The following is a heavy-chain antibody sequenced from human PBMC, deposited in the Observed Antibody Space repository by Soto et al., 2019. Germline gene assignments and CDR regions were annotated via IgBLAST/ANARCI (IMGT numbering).Heavy chain of an antibody. V-gene: IGHV1-18*04. CDR2: ISAYNGNT. J-gene: IGHJ4*02. CDR3: ARDLTRNYFDTSGYYYFDY. CDR1: GYTFTTYG. Sequence: HAQLVQSGAEVKKPVASVKVSCKTSGYTFTTYGISWVRQAPGQGLEWMGWISAYNGNTHYAQRIQGRVTMTTDTSTNTAYMELRSLRSDDTAVYYCARDLTRNYFDTSGYYYFDYWGPGTLVTVSS. D-gene: IGHD3-22*01.